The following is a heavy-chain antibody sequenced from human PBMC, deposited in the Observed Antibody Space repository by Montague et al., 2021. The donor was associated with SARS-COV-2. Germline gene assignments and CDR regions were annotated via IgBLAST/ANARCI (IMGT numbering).Heavy chain of an antibody. CDR3: AREDRWKWFDP. J-gene: IGHJ5*02. D-gene: IGHD5-24*01. CDR2: NYYRVST. Sequence: SETLSLTCTVSGDSINSSYWSWFRQPPAKRLEWMGYNYYRVSTNYNPSLDIRVIISVDPSKNKCSLKLSSVTAADTAVYYCAREDRWKWFDPWGQGTLVIVSS. V-gene: IGHV4-59*01. CDR1: GDSINSSY.